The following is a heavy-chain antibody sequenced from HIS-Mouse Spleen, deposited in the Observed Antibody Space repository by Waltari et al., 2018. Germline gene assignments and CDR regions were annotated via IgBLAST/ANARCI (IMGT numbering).Heavy chain of an antibody. D-gene: IGHD6-13*01. Sequence: QLQLQESGPGLVKPSETLSLTCTVSGGSISSISYYWGWIRQPPGKGLEWIGSIYYSGSTYYTPSLKSRVTISVDTSKNQFSLKLSSVTAADTAVYYCAREIPYSSSWYDWYFDLWGRGTLVTVSS. V-gene: IGHV4-39*07. J-gene: IGHJ2*01. CDR2: IYYSGST. CDR1: GGSISSISYY. CDR3: AREIPYSSSWYDWYFDL.